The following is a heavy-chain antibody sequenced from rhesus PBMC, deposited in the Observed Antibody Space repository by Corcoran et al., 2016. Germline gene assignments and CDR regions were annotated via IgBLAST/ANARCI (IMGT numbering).Heavy chain of an antibody. V-gene: IGHV4-147*01. D-gene: IGHD1-44*01. CDR3: AKALRWGLIDY. CDR1: GGSISSYW. Sequence: QVQLQESGPGVVKPSETLSLTCAVSGGSISSYWWGWIRQPPGKGLEWSGQIDGGSGSTSYNPSLNSRVTISSDTSKNQFSMKLSSVTAADTAVYSCAKALRWGLIDYWGQGVLVTVSS. CDR2: IDGGSGST. J-gene: IGHJ4*01.